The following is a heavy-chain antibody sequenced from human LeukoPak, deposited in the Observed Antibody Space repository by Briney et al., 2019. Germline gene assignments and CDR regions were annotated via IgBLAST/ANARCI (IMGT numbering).Heavy chain of an antibody. Sequence: GGSLRLSCAACGFTFSSYAMHWVRQAPGKGLEWVAVISYDGSNRYYADSVKGRFTISRDNSKNTLYLQMNSLRAEDTAVYYCARPYCSGGSCRGGMDVWGKGTTVTVSS. CDR2: ISYDGSNR. J-gene: IGHJ6*04. D-gene: IGHD2-15*01. V-gene: IGHV3-30*04. CDR1: GFTFSSYA. CDR3: ARPYCSGGSCRGGMDV.